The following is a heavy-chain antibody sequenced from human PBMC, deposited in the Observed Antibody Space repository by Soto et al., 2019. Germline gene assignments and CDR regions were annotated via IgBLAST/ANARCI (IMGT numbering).Heavy chain of an antibody. V-gene: IGHV3-30*18. CDR2: ISYDGSNK. CDR3: AKEGGYYGSGSYSVAANYYGMDV. Sequence: QVQLVESGGGVVQPGRSLRLSCAASGFTFSSYGMHWVRQAPGKGLEWVAVISYDGSNKYYADSVKGRVTISRDNSKNPRYLQMNSLRAEDTTVYYCAKEGGYYGSGSYSVAANYYGMDVWGQGTTVTVSS. D-gene: IGHD3-10*01. CDR1: GFTFSSYG. J-gene: IGHJ6*02.